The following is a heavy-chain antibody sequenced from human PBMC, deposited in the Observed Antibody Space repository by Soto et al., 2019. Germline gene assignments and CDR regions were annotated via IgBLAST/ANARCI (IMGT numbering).Heavy chain of an antibody. J-gene: IGHJ5*02. CDR3: ARVWYSKTGGLDP. V-gene: IGHV4-4*07. CDR1: GGSISTHY. CDR2: ISTTGGT. D-gene: IGHD1-26*01. Sequence: VQLQESGPGLLRPSETLSLTCSVSGGSISTHYWSWFRQSAGKALEGIGHISTTGGTNYNPSLKSRVTMSVDTAGKAFSLQLASVTAADTAVYYCARVWYSKTGGLDPWGQGVLVTVSS.